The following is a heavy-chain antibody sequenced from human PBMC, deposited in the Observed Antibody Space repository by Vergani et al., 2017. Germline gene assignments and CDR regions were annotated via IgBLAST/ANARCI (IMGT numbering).Heavy chain of an antibody. CDR2: VSTGTKSQ. CDR1: GFDFSSYI. J-gene: IGHJ3*01. Sequence: QLVESGGGWVQPGGSLRLSCVVSGFDFSSYIMNWVRQAPGKGLEWVSFVSTGTKSQSYAESVKGRFTISSDSAKNSLYLQMDSLRDEDTAVYYCARENSSTSGRAFDFWGQGTKVTVSS. D-gene: IGHD2-2*01. CDR3: ARENSSTSGRAFDF. V-gene: IGHV3-48*02.